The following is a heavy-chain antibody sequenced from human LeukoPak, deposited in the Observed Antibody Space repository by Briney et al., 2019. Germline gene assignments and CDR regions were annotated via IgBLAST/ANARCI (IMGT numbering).Heavy chain of an antibody. D-gene: IGHD2-21*01. V-gene: IGHV3-30*04. Sequence: PGRSLRLSCAASGFTFSSYAMHWVRQAPGKGLEWVAVISYDGSNKYYADSVKGRFTISRDNSKNTLYLQMNSLRAEDTAVYYCARAQHKDGMDVWGKGTTVTVSS. CDR1: GFTFSSYA. CDR2: ISYDGSNK. J-gene: IGHJ6*04. CDR3: ARAQHKDGMDV.